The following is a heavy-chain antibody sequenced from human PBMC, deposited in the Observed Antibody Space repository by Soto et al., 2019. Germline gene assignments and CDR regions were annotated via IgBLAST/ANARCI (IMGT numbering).Heavy chain of an antibody. V-gene: IGHV3-30*18. CDR2: ISYDGSNK. J-gene: IGHJ6*02. CDR1: GFTFSSYG. Sequence: XGSLRLSCAASGFTFSSYGMHWVRQAPGKGLEWVAVISYDGSNKYYADSVKGRFTISRDNSKKTLYLQMNSLRAEDTAVYYCAKFEGGMDVWGQGTTVTVSS. CDR3: AKFEGGMDV.